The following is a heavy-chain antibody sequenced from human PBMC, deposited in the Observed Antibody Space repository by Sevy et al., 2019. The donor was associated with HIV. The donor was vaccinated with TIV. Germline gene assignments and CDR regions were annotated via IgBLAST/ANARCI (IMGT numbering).Heavy chain of an antibody. D-gene: IGHD2-2*01. J-gene: IGHJ5*02. Sequence: SETLSLTCAVYGGSFSGYYWSWIRQPPGKGLEWIGEINHSGSTNDNPSLKSRVTISVDTSKNQFSLKLSSVTAADTAVYYCARAGNGGIVVVPAAMRGFWFDPWGQGTLVTVSS. CDR1: GGSFSGYY. CDR2: INHSGST. V-gene: IGHV4-34*01. CDR3: ARAGNGGIVVVPAAMRGFWFDP.